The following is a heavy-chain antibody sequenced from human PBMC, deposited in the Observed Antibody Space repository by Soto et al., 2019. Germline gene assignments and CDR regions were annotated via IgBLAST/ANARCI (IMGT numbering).Heavy chain of an antibody. D-gene: IGHD6-13*01. Sequence: QVQLVESGGGVVQPGTSLRLACAASGFTFRQYGMHWGRQAPGKGLEWVAVIFYDGFSEYYADSVRGRVTISRDNSGNRVYLQMTSLRVEDTAVYYCARGWGSGVHRSWWDLWGQGTAVVVSP. CDR2: IFYDGFSE. V-gene: IGHV3-33*01. J-gene: IGHJ3*01. CDR1: GFTFRQYG. CDR3: ARGWGSGVHRSWWDL.